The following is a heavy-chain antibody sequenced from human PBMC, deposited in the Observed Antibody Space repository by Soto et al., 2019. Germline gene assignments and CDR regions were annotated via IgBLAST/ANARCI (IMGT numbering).Heavy chain of an antibody. J-gene: IGHJ6*02. CDR1: GGSISSGGYY. CDR2: IYYSGST. V-gene: IGHV4-31*03. D-gene: IGHD6-13*01. Sequence: PSETLSLTCTVSGGSISSGGYYWSWIRQHPGKGLEWIGYIYYSGSTYYNPSLKSRVTISVDTSKNQFSLKLSSVTAADTAVYYCARGGHSSWYYYNPQYYYGMDVWGQGTTVTVSS. CDR3: ARGGHSSWYYYNPQYYYGMDV.